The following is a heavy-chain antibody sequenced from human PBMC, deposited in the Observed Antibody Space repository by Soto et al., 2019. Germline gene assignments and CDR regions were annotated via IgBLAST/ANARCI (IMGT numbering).Heavy chain of an antibody. J-gene: IGHJ4*02. CDR2: IWYDGSNK. Sequence: QVQLVESGGGVVQPGRSLRLSCAASGFTFSSYGMHWVRQAPGKGLEWVAVIWYDGSNKYYADSVKGRFTISRDNSKNTLYLQMNGLRAEDTAVYYCAREAAPHDYGDYGSHFDYWGQGTLVTVSS. CDR1: GFTFSSYG. CDR3: AREAAPHDYGDYGSHFDY. D-gene: IGHD4-17*01. V-gene: IGHV3-33*01.